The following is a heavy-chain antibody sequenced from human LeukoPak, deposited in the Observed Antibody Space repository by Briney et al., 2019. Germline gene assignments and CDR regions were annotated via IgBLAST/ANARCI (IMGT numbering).Heavy chain of an antibody. CDR3: ARVVTAAGLDL. V-gene: IGHV4-34*01. CDR1: GGSFSGYY. CDR2: INHSGST. D-gene: IGHD6-19*01. J-gene: IGHJ5*02. Sequence: SETLSLTCAVYGGSFSGYYWSWIRQPPGKGLEWIGEINHSGSTNYNPSLKSRVTMSLDTSTNQFSLKLNSVTATDTALYYCARVVTAAGLDLWGRGILVTISS.